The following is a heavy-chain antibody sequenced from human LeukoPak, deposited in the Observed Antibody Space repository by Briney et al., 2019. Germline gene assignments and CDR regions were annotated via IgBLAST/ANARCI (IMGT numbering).Heavy chain of an antibody. D-gene: IGHD3-3*02. CDR1: GGSISSYY. J-gene: IGHJ3*02. CDR3: AREFSPISPDAFDI. CDR2: IYYSGST. V-gene: IGHV4-59*01. Sequence: PSETLSLTCTVSGGSISSYYWSWIRQPPGKGLEWIGYIYYSGSTNYNPSLKGRVTISVDTSKNQFSLKLSSVTAADTAVYYCAREFSPISPDAFDIWGQGTMVTVSS.